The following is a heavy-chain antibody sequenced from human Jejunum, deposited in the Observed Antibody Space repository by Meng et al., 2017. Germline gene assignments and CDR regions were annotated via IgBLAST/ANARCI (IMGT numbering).Heavy chain of an antibody. Sequence: SETLSLTCTVSGFSISSGNYWGWIRQPPGKGLEWIGSLYHSVSTYYNPSLKSRLTISVDTSKNQFSLRLTSVTAADTALYYCTRDIGGGTQDYWGQGTLVTVSS. V-gene: IGHV4-38-2*02. CDR2: LYHSVST. CDR1: GFSISSGNY. J-gene: IGHJ4*02. D-gene: IGHD1-1*01. CDR3: TRDIGGGTQDY.